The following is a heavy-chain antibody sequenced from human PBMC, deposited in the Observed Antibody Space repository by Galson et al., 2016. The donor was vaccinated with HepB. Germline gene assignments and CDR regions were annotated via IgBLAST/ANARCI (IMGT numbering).Heavy chain of an antibody. Sequence: SLRLSCAASGFTFGSYWMGWVRQAPGRGLEWLANIKTDGSETHYVDSVEGRFTISRDNAKNSMYLQMSGLRTEDTAVYYCARGDKWGWDYWGQGTRVTVS. CDR3: ARGDKWGWDY. CDR1: GFTFGSYW. D-gene: IGHD1-26*01. V-gene: IGHV3-7*03. CDR2: IKTDGSET. J-gene: IGHJ4*02.